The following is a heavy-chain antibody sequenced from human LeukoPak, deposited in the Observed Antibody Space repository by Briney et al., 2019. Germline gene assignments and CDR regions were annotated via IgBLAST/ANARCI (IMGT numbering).Heavy chain of an antibody. CDR2: IIPILGIA. D-gene: IGHD3-10*01. CDR3: ARDAGLYGSVPQRN. Sequence: SVKVSCKASGGTFSSYTISWVRQAPGQGLEWMGRIIPILGIANYAQNFQGRVTITTDESTSTAYMELSSLRSEDTAVYYCARDAGLYGSVPQRNWGQGTLVTVSS. J-gene: IGHJ4*02. V-gene: IGHV1-69*16. CDR1: GGTFSSYT.